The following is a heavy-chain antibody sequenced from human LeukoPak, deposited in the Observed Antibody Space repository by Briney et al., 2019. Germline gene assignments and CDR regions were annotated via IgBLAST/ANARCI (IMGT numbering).Heavy chain of an antibody. Sequence: PGGSLRLSCAASAFPFSSYSMTWVRQAPGRGLEWLSYISYSSSTIFYAESVKGRFTISRNNAKNSLHLQMNSLRDEDTAVYYCANAGSTTLSRWFDHWGQGSLVTVSS. CDR1: AFPFSSYS. V-gene: IGHV3-48*02. CDR3: ANAGSTTLSRWFDH. J-gene: IGHJ5*02. D-gene: IGHD1-1*01. CDR2: ISYSSSTI.